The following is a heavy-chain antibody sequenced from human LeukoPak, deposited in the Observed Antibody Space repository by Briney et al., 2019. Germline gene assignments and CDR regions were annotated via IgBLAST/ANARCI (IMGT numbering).Heavy chain of an antibody. Sequence: GGSLRLSCAASGFTFSSCGMSWVRQAPGKGLEWVSAISGSGGSTYYADSVKGRFTISRDNSKNTLYLQMNSLRAEDTAVYYCAKGGGGYHDYWGQGTLVTVSS. CDR3: AKGGGGYHDY. CDR2: ISGSGGST. V-gene: IGHV3-23*01. D-gene: IGHD6-13*01. CDR1: GFTFSSCG. J-gene: IGHJ4*02.